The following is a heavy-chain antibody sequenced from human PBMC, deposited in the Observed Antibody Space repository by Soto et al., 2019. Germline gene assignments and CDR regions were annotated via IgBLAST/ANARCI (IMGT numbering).Heavy chain of an antibody. Sequence: QVQLVQSAAEVKKPGASVKVSCEASGYSFTSYGISWVRRAPGQGLEWMGWVSPYNGHTQFAQRFQGRVTMTTDTSTKTAYMELRNLRSDDTAHYYCARDLTIVPATHPRLENYGMDVWGQGTTVIVSS. CDR2: VSPYNGHT. CDR1: GYSFTSYG. J-gene: IGHJ6*02. D-gene: IGHD2-2*01. CDR3: ARDLTIVPATHPRLENYGMDV. V-gene: IGHV1-18*01.